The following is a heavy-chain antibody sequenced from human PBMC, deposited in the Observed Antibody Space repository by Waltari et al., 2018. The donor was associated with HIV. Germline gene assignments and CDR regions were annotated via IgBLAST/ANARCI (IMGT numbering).Heavy chain of an antibody. V-gene: IGHV3-33*01. CDR3: ARVDDPRPSSYYYYYGMDV. J-gene: IGHJ6*02. Sequence: QVQLVESGGGVVQPGRSLRLSCAASGFTFSSYGMHWVRQAPGKGLEWVAVIWYDGSNKYYADSVKGRFTISRDNSKNTLYLQMNSLRAEDTAVYYCARVDDPRPSSYYYYYGMDVWGQGTTVTVSS. CDR1: GFTFSSYG. D-gene: IGHD3-3*01. CDR2: IWYDGSNK.